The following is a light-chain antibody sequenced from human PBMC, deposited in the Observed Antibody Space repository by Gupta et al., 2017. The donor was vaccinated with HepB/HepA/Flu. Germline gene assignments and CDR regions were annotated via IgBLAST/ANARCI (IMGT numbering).Light chain of an antibody. Sequence: DIQMTQSPSSLSASVGDRVTITCRASQSISSYLNWYQQKPGKAPKLLIYAASSLQSGVPSRFSGSGSGTDFTLTISSLQPEDFATYYGQQSYSTPVGTFGQGTKVEIK. V-gene: IGKV1-39*01. CDR3: QQSYSTPVGT. J-gene: IGKJ1*01. CDR1: QSISSY. CDR2: AAS.